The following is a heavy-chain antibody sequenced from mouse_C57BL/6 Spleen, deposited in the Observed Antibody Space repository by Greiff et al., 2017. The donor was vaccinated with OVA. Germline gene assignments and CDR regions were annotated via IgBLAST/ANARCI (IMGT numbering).Heavy chain of an antibody. D-gene: IGHD2-4*01. Sequence: VQLGGSLKLSCAASGFTFSSYAMSWVRQTPEKRLEGVATISDGGSYTYYPDNVKGRFTISRDNAKNNLFLQMSQLKSEDTAMYYCARDPYDYDDAYWGQGTLVTVSA. CDR3: ARDPYDYDDAY. J-gene: IGHJ3*01. V-gene: IGHV5-4*01. CDR2: ISDGGSYT. CDR1: GFTFSSYA.